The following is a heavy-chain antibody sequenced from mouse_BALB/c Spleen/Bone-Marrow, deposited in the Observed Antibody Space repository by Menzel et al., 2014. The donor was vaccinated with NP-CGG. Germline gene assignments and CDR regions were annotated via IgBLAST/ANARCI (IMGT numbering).Heavy chain of an antibody. D-gene: IGHD1-1*02. J-gene: IGHJ1*01. CDR2: INPYNDVT. CDR1: GYRFTTYV. V-gene: IGHV1-14*01. CDR3: ARNYGHWYFDV. Sequence: QLQQSGPELVKPGASVKMSCKTSGYRFTTYVMHWVEQKPGQGLEWIGYINPYNDVTNYNEKFKGKATLTSDKSSSTSYMELSSLTSEDSAVYYCARNYGHWYFDVWGAGTTVTASS.